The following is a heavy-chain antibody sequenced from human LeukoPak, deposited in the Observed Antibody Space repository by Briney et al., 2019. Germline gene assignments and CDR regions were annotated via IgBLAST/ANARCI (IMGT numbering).Heavy chain of an antibody. J-gene: IGHJ4*02. CDR1: GFTFSSYS. V-gene: IGHV3-21*04. CDR3: ARGGDLDGYLDY. CDR2: ISTTSGNI. Sequence: PGGSLRLSCAASGFTFSSYSMNWVRQAPGKGLEWVAAISTTSGNIYYADSVKGRFTISRDNAKNRLYLQMNSLRAEDTAVYYCARGGDLDGYLDYWGQGTLVTVSS. D-gene: IGHD5-24*01.